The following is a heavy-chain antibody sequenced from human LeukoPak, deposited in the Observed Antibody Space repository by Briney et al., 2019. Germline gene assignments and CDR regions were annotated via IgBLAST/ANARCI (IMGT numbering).Heavy chain of an antibody. CDR1: GGTFSSYA. D-gene: IGHD5-12*01. J-gene: IGHJ4*02. CDR3: ARGDGYNSVPFDY. Sequence: GASVKVSCKASGGTFSSYAISWVRQAPGQGLEWMGRIIPILGIANYAQKFQGRVTITADKSTSTAYMELSSLRSEDTAVYYRARGDGYNSVPFDYWGQGTLVTVSS. V-gene: IGHV1-69*04. CDR2: IIPILGIA.